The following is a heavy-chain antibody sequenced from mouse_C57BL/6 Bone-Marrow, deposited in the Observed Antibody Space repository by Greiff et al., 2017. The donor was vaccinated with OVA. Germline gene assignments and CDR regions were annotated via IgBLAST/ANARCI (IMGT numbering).Heavy chain of an antibody. CDR2: ISYDGSN. CDR3: ARGYYLGY. V-gene: IGHV3-6*01. J-gene: IGHJ2*01. CDR1: GYSITSGYY. Sequence: EVKLQESGPGLVKPSQSLSLTCSVTGYSITSGYYWNWIRQFPGNKLEWMGYISYDGSNNYNPSLKNRISITRDTSKNQVFLKLNSVTTEDTATYYCARGYYLGYWGQGTTLTVSS. D-gene: IGHD1-1*01.